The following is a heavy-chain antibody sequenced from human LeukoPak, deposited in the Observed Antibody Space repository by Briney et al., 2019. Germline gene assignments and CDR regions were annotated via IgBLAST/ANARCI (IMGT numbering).Heavy chain of an antibody. J-gene: IGHJ4*02. D-gene: IGHD3-22*01. Sequence: HPGGSLRLSSAASGFTFSSYGMHWVRQAPGKGLEWVAVMWYDGSNKYYADSVKGRFTISRDNSKNTLYLQMNSLRAEDTAVYYCARVKGSYDSSYFDYWGQGTLVTVSS. CDR3: ARVKGSYDSSYFDY. CDR1: GFTFSSYG. V-gene: IGHV3-33*01. CDR2: MWYDGSNK.